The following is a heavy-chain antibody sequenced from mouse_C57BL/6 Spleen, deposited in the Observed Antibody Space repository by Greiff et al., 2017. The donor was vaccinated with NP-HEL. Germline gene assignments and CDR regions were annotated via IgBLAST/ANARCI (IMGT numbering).Heavy chain of an antibody. J-gene: IGHJ3*01. CDR1: GYTFTSYW. CDR3: ARRTKSSNWFAY. D-gene: IGHD1-1*01. CDR2: IDPSDSYT. V-gene: IGHV1-69*01. Sequence: VQLQQPGAELVMPGASVKLSCKASGYTFTSYWMRWVKQRPGQGLEWIGEIDPSDSYTNYNQKFKGKSTLTVDKSSSTAYMQLSSLTSEDSAVYYCARRTKSSNWFAYWGQGTLVTVSA.